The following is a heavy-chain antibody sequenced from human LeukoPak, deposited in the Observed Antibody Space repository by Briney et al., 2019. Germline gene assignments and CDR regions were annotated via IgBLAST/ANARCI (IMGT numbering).Heavy chain of an antibody. Sequence: GASVKVSCKVSGYTLTELSMHWVRQAPGKGLEWMGGFDPEDGETIYAQKFQGRVTMTEETSTDTAYMELSSLRSEDTAVYYCATLGYDSSGYYVPHDYWGQGTLVTVSS. CDR1: GYTLTELS. J-gene: IGHJ4*02. D-gene: IGHD3-22*01. V-gene: IGHV1-24*01. CDR3: ATLGYDSSGYYVPHDY. CDR2: FDPEDGET.